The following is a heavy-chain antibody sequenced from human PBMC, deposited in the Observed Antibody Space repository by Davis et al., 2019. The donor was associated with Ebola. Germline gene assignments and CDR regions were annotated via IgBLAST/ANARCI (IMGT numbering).Heavy chain of an antibody. D-gene: IGHD3-16*01. V-gene: IGHV3-30-3*01. CDR1: GFTFRDYA. Sequence: GESLKISCAASGFTFRDYAMHWVRQAPGKGLEWVAVIIHDGSKTYYADSVKGRFTISRDNSKITLYLQMDSLRAEDTAVYYCATAARHPSDYVFNYWGQGTLVTVSS. CDR2: IIHDGSKT. CDR3: ATAARHPSDYVFNY. J-gene: IGHJ4*02.